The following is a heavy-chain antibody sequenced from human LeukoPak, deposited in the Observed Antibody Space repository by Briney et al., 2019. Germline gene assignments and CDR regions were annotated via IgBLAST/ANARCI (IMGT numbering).Heavy chain of an antibody. D-gene: IGHD3-22*01. Sequence: GGSLRLSCAASGLTFSRYAMGWVRQTPGQGLEWVSIISASGGVTQDAASVKGRFTISRDNSKNTLYLQMNSLRADGTAVYFCAKGCTSSSCDEGRWFDPWGQGTMVTVSS. CDR3: AKGCTSSSCDEGRWFDP. J-gene: IGHJ5*02. CDR2: ISASGGVT. CDR1: GLTFSRYA. V-gene: IGHV3-23*01.